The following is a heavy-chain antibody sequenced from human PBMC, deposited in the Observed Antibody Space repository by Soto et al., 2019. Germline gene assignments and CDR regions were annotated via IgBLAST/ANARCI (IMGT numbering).Heavy chain of an antibody. J-gene: IGHJ6*01. CDR3: ARADTYYDILTGYYSYYYDGMDV. Sequence: QVQLVQSGAEVKKPGSSVKVSCKASGGTFSSYTISWVRQAPGQGLEWMGRIIPILGIANYAQKFQGRVTITADKSTSTAYMELSSLRSEDTAVYYCARADTYYDILTGYYSYYYDGMDVW. V-gene: IGHV1-69*02. D-gene: IGHD3-9*01. CDR2: IIPILGIA. CDR1: GGTFSSYT.